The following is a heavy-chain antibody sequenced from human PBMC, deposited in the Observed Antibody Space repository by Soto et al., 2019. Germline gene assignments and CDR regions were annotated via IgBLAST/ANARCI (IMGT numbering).Heavy chain of an antibody. CDR3: ARGVGYAGVDY. Sequence: PSETLSLTCAVYGGSFSTYYWSWIRQPPGKGLEWIGEINNSGSTNYNPSLKSRVTISVDRSKNQFSLKLTSVTAADTAVYYCARGVGYAGVDYWGQGTLVTAPQ. J-gene: IGHJ4*02. D-gene: IGHD5-12*01. CDR1: GGSFSTYY. V-gene: IGHV4-34*01. CDR2: INNSGST.